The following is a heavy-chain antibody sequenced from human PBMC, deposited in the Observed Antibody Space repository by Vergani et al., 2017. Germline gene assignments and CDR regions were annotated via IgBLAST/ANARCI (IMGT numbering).Heavy chain of an antibody. CDR1: GGSISSYY. V-gene: IGHV4-59*01. D-gene: IGHD4-17*01. Sequence: QVQLQESGPGLVKPSETLSLTCTVSGGSISSYYWSWIRQPPGKGLEWIGYIYYSGSTNYNPSLQSRVTISVDTSKNQFSLKLSSVTAADTAVYYCARAPNYGDFRDAFDIWGQGTMVTVSS. CDR2: IYYSGST. CDR3: ARAPNYGDFRDAFDI. J-gene: IGHJ3*02.